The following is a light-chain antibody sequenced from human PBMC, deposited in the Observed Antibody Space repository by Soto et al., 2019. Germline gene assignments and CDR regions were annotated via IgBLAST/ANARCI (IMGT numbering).Light chain of an antibody. CDR1: SIDVGSYNL. J-gene: IGLJ1*01. Sequence: QSVLTQPASVSGSPGQSITISCTGTSIDVGSYNLVSWYQHHPGKAPKLMLFEGSKRPSGVSNRFSGSKSGNTASLTISGLQAEDEADYYCCSYAGGRNVFGTGTKVTV. CDR2: EGS. V-gene: IGLV2-23*03. CDR3: CSYAGGRNV.